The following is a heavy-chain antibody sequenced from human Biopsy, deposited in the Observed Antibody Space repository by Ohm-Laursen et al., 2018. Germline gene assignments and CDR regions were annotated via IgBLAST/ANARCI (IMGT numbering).Heavy chain of an antibody. V-gene: IGHV4-34*01. D-gene: IGHD3-22*01. Sequence: TLSLTCLVYGESFNGYYWSWIRQTPGKGLEWIGEINHSGRTNYNPSLKSRVTISVDTSKNQFSLKVRSVTAADTAVYYCVRGVDYYDPYHYYALDVWGQGTTVTVSS. J-gene: IGHJ6*02. CDR3: VRGVDYYDPYHYYALDV. CDR1: GESFNGYY. CDR2: INHSGRT.